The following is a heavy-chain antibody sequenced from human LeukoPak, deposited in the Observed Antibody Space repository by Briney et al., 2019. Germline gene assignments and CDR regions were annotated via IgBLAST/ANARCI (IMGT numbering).Heavy chain of an antibody. D-gene: IGHD3-10*01. J-gene: IGHJ3*02. CDR3: ANEATYFKKAFDI. Sequence: PGSSLRLSCAASGFTFSSYGIHWVRQAPGKGLEWVALISSDGSNTYYADSVKGRFTISRDNSKDRLHLQMTSLRAEDTAVYYCANEATYFKKAFDIWGQGTMVTVSS. V-gene: IGHV3-30*18. CDR2: ISSDGSNT. CDR1: GFTFSSYG.